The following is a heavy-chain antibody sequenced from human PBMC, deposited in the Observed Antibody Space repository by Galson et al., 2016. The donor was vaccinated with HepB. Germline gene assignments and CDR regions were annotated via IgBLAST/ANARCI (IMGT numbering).Heavy chain of an antibody. CDR1: GGSISRNY. J-gene: IGHJ6*02. Sequence: ATLSLTCIVSGGSISRNYWSWIRQPPGKGLKWIGYMYYSGSTNYNTSLKSRGTISADTSKNQFSLKLTSVTAADTAVYYCALDRGYCKNGVCYSAPYYGMDVWGQGTTVTGSS. CDR3: ALDRGYCKNGVCYSAPYYGMDV. CDR2: MYYSGST. V-gene: IGHV4-59*01. D-gene: IGHD2-8*01.